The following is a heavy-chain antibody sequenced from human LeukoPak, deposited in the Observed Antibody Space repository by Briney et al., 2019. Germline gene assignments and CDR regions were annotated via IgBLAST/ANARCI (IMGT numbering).Heavy chain of an antibody. CDR1: GGSISSYY. V-gene: IGHV4-4*07. D-gene: IGHD6-19*01. CDR3: ARAEYSSGSVPFDY. CDR2: IYTSGST. J-gene: IGHJ4*02. Sequence: PPETLSLTCTVSGGSISSYYWSWIRQPAGKGLEWIGRIYTSGSTNYNPSLKSRVTMSVDTSKNQFSLKLSSVTAADTAVYYCARAEYSSGSVPFDYWGQGTLVTVSS.